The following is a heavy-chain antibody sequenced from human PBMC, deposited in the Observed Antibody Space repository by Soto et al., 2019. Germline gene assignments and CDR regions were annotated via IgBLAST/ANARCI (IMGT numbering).Heavy chain of an antibody. J-gene: IGHJ4*02. CDR2: VNPSDGLA. V-gene: IGHV1-46*01. CDR3: ARAELIVAGQAFDS. CDR1: GYRLSNYY. D-gene: IGHD5-12*01. Sequence: QVDLVQSGAEVKKPGASVKMSCKSSGYRLSNYYMHWVRQAPGQGLEWMGIVNPSDGLANYARKFQCRVTMTWDTSTTTLYMEVNSLRSDDTAIYYCARAELIVAGQAFDSWGQGTLVTVSS.